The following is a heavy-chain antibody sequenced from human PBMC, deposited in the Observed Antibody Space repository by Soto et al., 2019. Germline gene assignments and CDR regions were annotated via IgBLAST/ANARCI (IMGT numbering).Heavy chain of an antibody. D-gene: IGHD1-26*01. CDR1: GFTFSSYG. J-gene: IGHJ4*02. Sequence: GGTLRLSCAASGFTFSSYGMHWVRQAPGKGLEWVAVIWYDGSIKYYADSVKGRFTISSDHSQNTLYLQMNSLSAEDTAVYYCARAGSGRYDSYFDCWGQVTRVTVSS. CDR2: IWYDGSIK. CDR3: ARAGSGRYDSYFDC. V-gene: IGHV3-33*01.